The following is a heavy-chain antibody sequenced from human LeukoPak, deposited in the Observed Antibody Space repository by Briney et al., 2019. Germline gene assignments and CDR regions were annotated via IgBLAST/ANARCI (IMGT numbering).Heavy chain of an antibody. V-gene: IGHV3-30-3*01. CDR2: ISYDGSNK. Sequence: PGRSPRLSCAASGFTFSSYAMHWVRQAPGKGLEWVAVISYDGSNKYYADSVKGRFTISRDNSKNTLYLQMNSLRAEDTAVYYCARDSPAYCSGGSCFSGGMDVWGQGTTVTVSS. J-gene: IGHJ6*02. CDR1: GFTFSSYA. D-gene: IGHD2-15*01. CDR3: ARDSPAYCSGGSCFSGGMDV.